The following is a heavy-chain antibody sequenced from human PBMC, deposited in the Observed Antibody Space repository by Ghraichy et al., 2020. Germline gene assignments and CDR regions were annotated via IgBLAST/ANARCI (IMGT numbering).Heavy chain of an antibody. D-gene: IGHD3-9*01. CDR1: GFTFSNAW. CDR2: IKSKTDGGTT. CDR3: TTDRAEDYDILTGYYTYYGMDV. Sequence: GGSLRLSCAASGFTFSNAWMSWVRQAPGKGLEWVGRIKSKTDGGTTDYAAPVKGRFTISRDDSKNTLYLQMNSLKTEDTAVYYCTTDRAEDYDILTGYYTYYGMDVWGQGTTVTVSS. V-gene: IGHV3-15*01. J-gene: IGHJ6*02.